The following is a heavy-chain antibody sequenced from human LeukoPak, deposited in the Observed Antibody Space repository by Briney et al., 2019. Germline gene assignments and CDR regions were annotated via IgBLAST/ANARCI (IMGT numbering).Heavy chain of an antibody. CDR1: GFTVSSNY. CDR2: IYSGGST. CDR3: ARDVTSGWYRFDP. D-gene: IGHD6-19*01. J-gene: IGHJ5*02. V-gene: IGHV3-66*02. Sequence: GGSLTLSCAVSGFTVSSNYMSWVRQPPGKGLEWVSVIYSGGSTYYADSVKGRFTISRDNSKNTLYLQMSSLRAEDTAVYYCARDVTSGWYRFDPWGQGTLVTVSS.